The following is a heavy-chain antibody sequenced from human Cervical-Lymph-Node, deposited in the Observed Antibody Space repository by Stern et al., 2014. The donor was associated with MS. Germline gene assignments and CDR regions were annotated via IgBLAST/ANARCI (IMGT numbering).Heavy chain of an antibody. CDR2: IYYSGTT. V-gene: IGHV4-39*01. D-gene: IGHD5-12*01. CDR3: ARHDGWLPHY. Sequence: QLQLQESGPGLVKPSETLSLTCSVSGGSISRSTYYWGWIRKPPGKGLEWIGSIYYSGTTYYNPSLKSRVTIDTSTNQFTLRLATVTAADTAVYYCARHDGWLPHYWSQGTLVTVSS. J-gene: IGHJ4*02. CDR1: GGSISRSTYY.